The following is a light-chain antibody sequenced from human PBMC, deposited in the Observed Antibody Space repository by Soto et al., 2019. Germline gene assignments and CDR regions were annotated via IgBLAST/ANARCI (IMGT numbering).Light chain of an antibody. V-gene: IGLV7-46*01. J-gene: IGLJ1*01. CDR3: LLSCSGARLYV. CDR2: DTS. CDR1: TGAVTSGHY. Sequence: QGVVTQEPSLTVSPGGTVTLTCGSSTGAVTSGHYPYWFQQKPGQAPRTLIYDTSNKHSWTPARFSGSLLGGKAALTLSGAQPEDEAEYYCLLSCSGARLYVFGTGTKVTVL.